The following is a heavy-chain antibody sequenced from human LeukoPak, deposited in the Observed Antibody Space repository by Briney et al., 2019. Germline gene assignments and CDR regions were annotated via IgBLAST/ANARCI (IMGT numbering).Heavy chain of an antibody. V-gene: IGHV1-69*05. D-gene: IGHD2-15*01. CDR1: GGTFSSYA. CDR2: IIPIFGTA. Sequence: SVKVSCKASGGTFSSYAISWVRQAPGQGLEWMGRIIPIFGTANYAQKFQGRVTITTDESTSTAYMKLSSLRSEDTAVYYCARDPLDCSGGSCSDYWGQGTLVTVSS. CDR3: ARDPLDCSGGSCSDY. J-gene: IGHJ4*02.